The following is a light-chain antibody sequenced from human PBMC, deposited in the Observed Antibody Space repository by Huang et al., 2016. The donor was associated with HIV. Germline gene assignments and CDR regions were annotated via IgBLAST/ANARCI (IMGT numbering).Light chain of an antibody. Sequence: EIVLTQSPGTLSLSPGERATLSCRASQSVSSSYLAWYQQKPGQAPRLLIYGPSSRATGISDRCSVSGSGTDFTLTISRLEPGDFAVYYCQHYGSSLITFGQGTRLDIK. V-gene: IGKV3-20*01. CDR3: QHYGSSLIT. CDR2: GPS. CDR1: QSVSSSY. J-gene: IGKJ5*01.